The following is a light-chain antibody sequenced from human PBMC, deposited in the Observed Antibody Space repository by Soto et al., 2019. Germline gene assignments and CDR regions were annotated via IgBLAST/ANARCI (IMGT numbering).Light chain of an antibody. Sequence: EIVMTQSPATLSVSPGERATLSCRASQSVSSNLAWYQQKPGQAPRLLIYGASTRATGIPARFSGSGSGTEFTLTISSLQSEDFAVYYCQQYNNWPPWTFGXGTKV. CDR2: GAS. CDR1: QSVSSN. J-gene: IGKJ1*01. V-gene: IGKV3-15*01. CDR3: QQYNNWPPWT.